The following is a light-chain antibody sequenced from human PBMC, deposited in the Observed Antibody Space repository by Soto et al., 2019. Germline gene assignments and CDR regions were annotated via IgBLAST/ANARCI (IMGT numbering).Light chain of an antibody. CDR1: PSVSSDY. CDR3: QQYGSSPWT. V-gene: IGKV3-20*01. CDR2: GAC. Sequence: EIVLPQSPGPLSLSPGERATLSCRSSPSVSSDYLAWYKQKPGQAPSLLIYGACTRATGSPDRFRGSGSGTDFTLTITSLESEDCAVYYCQQYGSSPWTFGQRTKLEIK. J-gene: IGKJ2*02.